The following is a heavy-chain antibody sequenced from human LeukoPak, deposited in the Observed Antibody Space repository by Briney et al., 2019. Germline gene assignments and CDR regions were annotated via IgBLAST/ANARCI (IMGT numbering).Heavy chain of an antibody. V-gene: IGHV4-34*01. CDR3: ARGRYLTTSGGAAAGFLDY. Sequence: SETLSLTCAVYGGSFSGYYWSWIRQPPGKGLEWIGEINHSGSTHYNPSLKSRVTISVDTSQKQFSLRLTSVTAADTAVYYCARGRYLTTSGGAAAGFLDYWGQGSLVTVST. D-gene: IGHD6-13*01. CDR1: GGSFSGYY. J-gene: IGHJ4*02. CDR2: INHSGST.